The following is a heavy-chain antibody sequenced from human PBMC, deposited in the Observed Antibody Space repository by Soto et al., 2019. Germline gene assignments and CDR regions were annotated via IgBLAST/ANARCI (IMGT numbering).Heavy chain of an antibody. Sequence: GESLKISCRGSGYSFTSYWIGLVRQMPGKGLEWMGIIYPGDSNTRYSPSFQGQVTISADKSISSAYLQWSNLKASDTAMYYCARQGYCSNTACYTVDYWGQGTLVTVSS. CDR1: GYSFTSYW. D-gene: IGHD2-2*02. CDR3: ARQGYCSNTACYTVDY. J-gene: IGHJ4*02. V-gene: IGHV5-51*01. CDR2: IYPGDSNT.